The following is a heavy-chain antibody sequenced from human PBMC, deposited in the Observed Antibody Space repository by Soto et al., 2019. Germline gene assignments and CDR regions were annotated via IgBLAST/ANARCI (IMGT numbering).Heavy chain of an antibody. D-gene: IGHD6-19*01. V-gene: IGHV3-48*02. CDR3: AKGLHRNVGWRYYLES. CDR2: SSPRGDTI. J-gene: IGHJ1*01. CDR1: GFSLANYP. Sequence: GGSLRLSCVASGFSLANYPMNWVRQTPGKGLEWISYSSPRGDTIYYADSVEGRFTISRDNARNSLSLHMSSLRDEDSALYYCAKGLHRNVGWRYYLESWGQG.